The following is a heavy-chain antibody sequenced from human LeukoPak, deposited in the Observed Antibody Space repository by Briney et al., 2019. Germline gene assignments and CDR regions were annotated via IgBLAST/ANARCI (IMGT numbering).Heavy chain of an antibody. D-gene: IGHD3-10*02. CDR3: AELGITMIGGV. CDR2: ISSSGGTI. CDR1: GFTFSSYE. Sequence: GGSLRLSCAASGFTFSSYEMNWVRQAPGKGLEWVSYISSSGGTIYYADSVKGRFTISRDNAKNSLYLQMNCLRAEDTAVYYCAELGITMIGGVWGKGTTVTISS. J-gene: IGHJ6*04. V-gene: IGHV3-48*03.